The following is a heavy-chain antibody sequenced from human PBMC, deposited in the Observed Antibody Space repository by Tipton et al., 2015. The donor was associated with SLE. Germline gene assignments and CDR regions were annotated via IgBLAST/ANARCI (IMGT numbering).Heavy chain of an antibody. J-gene: IGHJ4*02. CDR3: ARVYGSGSYYY. V-gene: IGHV3-7*01. CDR2: IKEDGSEE. D-gene: IGHD3-10*01. CDR1: GFTFSTYW. Sequence: LSLTCAASGFTFSTYWMSWLRQAPGKGPELVASIKEDGSEEDYGDSVKGRFTISRDNAKNSLFLQMNGLRAEDTAVYYCARVYGSGSYYYWGQGTLVTVSS.